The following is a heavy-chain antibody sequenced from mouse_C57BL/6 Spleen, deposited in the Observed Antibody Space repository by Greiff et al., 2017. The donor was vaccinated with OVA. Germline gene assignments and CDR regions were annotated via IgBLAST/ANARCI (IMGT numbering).Heavy chain of an antibody. V-gene: IGHV1-82*01. D-gene: IGHD1-1*01. CDR2: IYPGDGDT. CDR1: GYAFSSSW. CDR3: ARNYGSSTDY. Sequence: VQLQESGPELVKPGASVKISCKASGYAFSSSWMNWVKQRPGKGLEWIGRIYPGDGDTNYNGKFKGKATLTADKSSSTAYMQLSSLTSEDSAVYICARNYGSSTDYWGQGTTLTVSS. J-gene: IGHJ2*01.